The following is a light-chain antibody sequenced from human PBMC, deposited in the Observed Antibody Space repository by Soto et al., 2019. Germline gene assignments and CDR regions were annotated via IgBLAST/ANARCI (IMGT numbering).Light chain of an antibody. CDR1: ISDVGIYNY. CDR2: EVT. CDR3: SSYTTSSTRV. Sequence: SPLTLPGTVSGSPAQSIATSCTGSISDVGIYNYVSWYQQHPGKVPKVIIYEVTNRPSGVSNRFSGSKSGNTASLTISGLQAEDEADYYCSSYTTSSTRVFGTGTK. J-gene: IGLJ1*01. V-gene: IGLV2-14*01.